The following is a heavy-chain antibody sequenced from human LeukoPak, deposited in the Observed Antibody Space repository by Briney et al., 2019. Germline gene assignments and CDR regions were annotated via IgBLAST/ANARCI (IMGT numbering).Heavy chain of an antibody. Sequence: PSETLSLTCAIYSESFSGYFWSWIRQPPGKGLEWIGEINYSGSTNYNPSLKSRVTISVDTSKNHFSLKLSSVTAADTAVYYCARSGSGYLRYYFDYWGQGTLVTVSS. CDR3: ARSGSGYLRYYFDY. V-gene: IGHV4-34*01. J-gene: IGHJ4*02. D-gene: IGHD5-12*01. CDR1: SESFSGYF. CDR2: INYSGST.